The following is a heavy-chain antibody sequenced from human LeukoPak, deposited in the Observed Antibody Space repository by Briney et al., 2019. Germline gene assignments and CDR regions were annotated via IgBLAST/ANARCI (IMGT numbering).Heavy chain of an antibody. Sequence: GASVKVSCKASGYTFTSYAMNWVRQAPGQGLEWMGWINTNTENPTYAQGFTGRFVFSLDTSVSTAYLQISSLKAEDTAVYYCARDLIATATSADSWFDPWGQGTLVTVSS. CDR1: GYTFTSYA. J-gene: IGHJ5*02. CDR2: INTNTENP. CDR3: ARDLIATATSADSWFDP. V-gene: IGHV7-4-1*02. D-gene: IGHD5-18*01.